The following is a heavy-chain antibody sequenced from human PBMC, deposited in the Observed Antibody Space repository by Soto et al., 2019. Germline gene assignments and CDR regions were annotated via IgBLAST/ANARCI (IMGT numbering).Heavy chain of an antibody. CDR2: ISYDGSNK. Sequence: QVQLVESGGGVVQPGRSLRLSCAASGFTFSSYGMHWVRQAPGKGLEWVAVISYDGSNKYYADSVKGRFTISRDNSKNTLYLQMNSLRAEDTAVYYCAKSAQPWTTVVVYWGQGTLVTVSS. V-gene: IGHV3-30*18. J-gene: IGHJ4*02. CDR3: AKSAQPWTTVVVY. CDR1: GFTFSSYG. D-gene: IGHD4-17*01.